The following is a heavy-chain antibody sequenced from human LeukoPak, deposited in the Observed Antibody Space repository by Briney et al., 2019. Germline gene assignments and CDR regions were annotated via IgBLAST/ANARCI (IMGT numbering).Heavy chain of an antibody. CDR2: INPSGGST. D-gene: IGHD1/OR15-1a*01. J-gene: IGHJ6*02. CDR1: GYTFTSYY. Sequence: PGGSLRLSCAASGYTFTSYYMHWVRQAPGQGLEWMGIINPSGGSTSYAQKFQGRVTMTRDTSTSTVYMELSSLRSEDTAVYYCARGVNNPYYYYGMDVWGQGTTVTVSS. V-gene: IGHV1-46*01. CDR3: ARGVNNPYYYYGMDV.